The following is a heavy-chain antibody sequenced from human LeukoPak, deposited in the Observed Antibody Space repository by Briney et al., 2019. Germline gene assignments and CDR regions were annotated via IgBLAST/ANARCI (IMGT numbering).Heavy chain of an antibody. CDR2: INPSGGST. CDR1: GGTFIRYA. V-gene: IGHV1-46*01. Sequence: GSSVMVSCKASGGTFIRYAISWVRQAPGQGLEWMGIINPSGGSTSYAQKFQGRVTMTRDTSTSTVYMELSSLRSEDTAVYYCARVAVNRVPDYWGQGTLVTVSS. D-gene: IGHD6-19*01. CDR3: ARVAVNRVPDY. J-gene: IGHJ4*02.